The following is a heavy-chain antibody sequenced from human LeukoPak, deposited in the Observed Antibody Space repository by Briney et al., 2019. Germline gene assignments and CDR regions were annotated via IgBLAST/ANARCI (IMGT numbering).Heavy chain of an antibody. D-gene: IGHD2-15*01. J-gene: IGHJ4*02. V-gene: IGHV3-53*01. Sequence: PGGSLRLSCAASGFTVSSNYMSWVRQAPGKGLEWVSVIYSGGCTYYADSVKGRFTVSRDNSKNTLYLQMNSLRAEDTAVYYCAREACSGGSCYSGYFDYWGQGTLVTVSS. CDR3: AREACSGGSCYSGYFDY. CDR1: GFTVSSNY. CDR2: IYSGGCT.